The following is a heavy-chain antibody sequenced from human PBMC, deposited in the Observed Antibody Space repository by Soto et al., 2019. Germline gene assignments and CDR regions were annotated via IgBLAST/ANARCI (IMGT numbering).Heavy chain of an antibody. V-gene: IGHV3-66*01. CDR2: IYSGGST. CDR1: GFTVSSNY. Sequence: GGSLRLSCAASGFTVSSNYMSWVRQAPGKGLEWVSVIYSGGSTYYADSVKGRFTISRDNSKNTLYLQMNSLRAEDTAVYYCVREGTVSGHDAFDLRAQRTFVTGSS. D-gene: IGHD4-17*01. J-gene: IGHJ3*01. CDR3: VREGTVSGHDAFDL.